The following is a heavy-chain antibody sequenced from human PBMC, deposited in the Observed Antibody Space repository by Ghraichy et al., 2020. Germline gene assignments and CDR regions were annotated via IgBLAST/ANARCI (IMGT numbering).Heavy chain of an antibody. CDR1: GGSISSSSYY. CDR2: IYYSGST. J-gene: IGHJ3*02. CDR3: ARHAMVQGSDAFDI. V-gene: IGHV4-39*01. D-gene: IGHD3-10*01. Sequence: SETLSLTCTVSGGSISSSSYYWGWIRQPPGKGLEWIGSIYYSGSTYYNPSLKSRVTISVDTSKNQFSLKLSSVTAADTAVYYCARHAMVQGSDAFDIWGQGTMVTVSS.